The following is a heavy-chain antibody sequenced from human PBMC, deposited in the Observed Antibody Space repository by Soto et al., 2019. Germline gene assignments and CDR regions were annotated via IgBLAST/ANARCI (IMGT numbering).Heavy chain of an antibody. CDR2: ITNMDSRT. Sequence: GESLKIPCGASGCTFNNYAMSWVRQAQGKGQEWVSTITNMDSRTYYLGSVQCRFTISRDNSERTLYLQINSLRAEDTAIYYYAQSTHGNTLTFYAMDAWGLGTSVIV. D-gene: IGHD1-7*01. CDR1: GCTFNNYA. CDR3: AQSTHGNTLTFYAMDA. V-gene: IGHV3-23*05. J-gene: IGHJ6*01.